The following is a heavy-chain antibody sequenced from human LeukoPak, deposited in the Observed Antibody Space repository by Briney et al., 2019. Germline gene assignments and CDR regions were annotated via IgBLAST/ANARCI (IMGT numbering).Heavy chain of an antibody. CDR1: GYTFTSYY. D-gene: IGHD3-22*01. J-gene: IGHJ1*01. V-gene: IGHV1-46*01. CDR2: INPSCGST. Sequence: ASVKVSCKASGYTFTSYYMHWVRQPPGQGLEWMGIINPSCGSTSYAQKFQGRVTMTRDTSTSTVYMELSSLRSEDTAVYYCASERRTEYYYDSSGYGEYFQQWGQGTLVTVSS. CDR3: ASERRTEYYYDSSGYGEYFQQ.